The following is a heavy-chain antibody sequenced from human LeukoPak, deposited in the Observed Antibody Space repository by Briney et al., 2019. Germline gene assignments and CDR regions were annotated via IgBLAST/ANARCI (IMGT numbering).Heavy chain of an antibody. J-gene: IGHJ4*02. V-gene: IGHV3-66*01. CDR3: ARGPISSLAFDY. CDR2: IYSGGGT. Sequence: GGSLRLSCAASGFTVSSNYMSWVRQAPGKGLEWVSLIYSGGGTYYTDSVEGRFTISRDNSKNTVYLQMNSLRAEDTAVYYCARGPISSLAFDYWGQGTLVTVSS. CDR1: GFTVSSNY. D-gene: IGHD3-16*02.